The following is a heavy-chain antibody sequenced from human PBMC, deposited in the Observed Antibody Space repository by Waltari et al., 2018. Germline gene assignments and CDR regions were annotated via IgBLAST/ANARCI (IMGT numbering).Heavy chain of an antibody. Sequence: QVQLQQWGAGLLKPSETLSLTCAVYGGTFNDHYWNWIRQPPGKGLEWIGQINDSGSTNYNPSLRSRVTISVDTSKNQFSLNLSSVTAADTAVYYCASSYYDTSGYSPFDCWGQGTLVTVSS. V-gene: IGHV4-34*01. CDR1: GGTFNDHY. CDR3: ASSYYDTSGYSPFDC. J-gene: IGHJ4*02. CDR2: INDSGST. D-gene: IGHD3-22*01.